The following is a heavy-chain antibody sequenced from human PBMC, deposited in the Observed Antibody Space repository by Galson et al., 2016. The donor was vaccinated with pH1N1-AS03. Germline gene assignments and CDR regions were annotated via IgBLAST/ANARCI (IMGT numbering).Heavy chain of an antibody. D-gene: IGHD3-22*01. V-gene: IGHV4-59*01. Sequence: SETLSLTCTVSNGSISTYYWSWIRQPPGKGPEWIGYIYYGGRTNYNPSLKSRVTISVDPPKSQFSLKLNFVTTADTAVYFCARALRSRYYFDNWGQGTLIAVSS. CDR3: ARALRSRYYFDN. J-gene: IGHJ5*02. CDR2: IYYGGRT. CDR1: NGSISTYY.